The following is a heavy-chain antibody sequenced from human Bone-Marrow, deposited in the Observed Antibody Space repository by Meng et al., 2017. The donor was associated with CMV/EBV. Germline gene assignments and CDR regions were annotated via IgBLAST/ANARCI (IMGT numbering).Heavy chain of an antibody. CDR3: ASWRAEA. CDR2: IKPDGSEK. CDR1: GFTFSNYW. D-gene: IGHD3-3*01. J-gene: IGHJ3*01. Sequence: GESLKISCAASGFTFSNYWLSWVRQAPGKGLEWVASIKPDGSEKYYADSVKGRFTIFRDNGKSSLHLQMNSVRVEDTAVYYCASWRAEAWGQGTMVTVSS. V-gene: IGHV3-7*01.